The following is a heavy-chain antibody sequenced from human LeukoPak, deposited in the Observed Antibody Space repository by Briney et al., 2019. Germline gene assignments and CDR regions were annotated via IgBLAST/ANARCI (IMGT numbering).Heavy chain of an antibody. Sequence: ASVKVSCKASGYTFTGYYMHWVRQAPGQGLEWMGWINPNSGGTNYAQKFQGRVTMTRDTSISIAYMELSRLRSDDTAVYYCARGHGYCSSTSCSTHFDYWGQGTLVTVSS. CDR2: INPNSGGT. CDR1: GYTFTGYY. CDR3: ARGHGYCSSTSCSTHFDY. D-gene: IGHD2-2*01. J-gene: IGHJ4*02. V-gene: IGHV1-2*02.